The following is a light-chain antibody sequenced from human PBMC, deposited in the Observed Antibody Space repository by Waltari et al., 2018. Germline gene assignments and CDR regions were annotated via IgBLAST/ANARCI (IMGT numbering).Light chain of an antibody. V-gene: IGKV3-11*01. J-gene: IGKJ2*01. CDR1: QSVDNY. CDR3: QQRSNWTPHT. CDR2: DAS. Sequence: DIVLTQSPATLSLSPGDTATLSCRASQSVDNYLAWYQQKPGQPPRLLIYDASNRATGVPARFRGSGSGTDFTLTISSLEAEDFAVYYCQQRSNWTPHTFGQGARLEIK.